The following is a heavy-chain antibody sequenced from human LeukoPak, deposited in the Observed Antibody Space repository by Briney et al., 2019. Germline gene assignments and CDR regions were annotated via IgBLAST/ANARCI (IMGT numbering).Heavy chain of an antibody. Sequence: SETLSLTCTVSGGSISSGGYYWSWIRQPPGKGLEWIGYIYHSGSTYYNPSLKSRVTISVDRSKNQFSLKLSSVTAADTAVYYCAREKLGMTPVDYWGQGTLVTVSS. CDR2: IYHSGST. J-gene: IGHJ4*02. V-gene: IGHV4-30-2*01. CDR3: AREKLGMTPVDY. CDR1: GGSISSGGYY. D-gene: IGHD7-27*01.